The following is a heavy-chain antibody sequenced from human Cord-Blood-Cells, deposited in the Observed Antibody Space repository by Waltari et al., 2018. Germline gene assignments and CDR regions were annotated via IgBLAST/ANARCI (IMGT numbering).Heavy chain of an antibody. J-gene: IGHJ5*02. D-gene: IGHD6-19*01. CDR3: AFTVAGRDWFDP. CDR1: GYTFTGYY. Sequence: QVQLVQSGAEVKKPGASVKVSCKASGYTFTGYYMHWVRQAPGQGLEWMGWITPSSGGTNYAQKFQGRVTMTRDTSISTAYMELSRLRSDDTAVYYCAFTVAGRDWFDPWGQGTLVTVSS. V-gene: IGHV1-2*02. CDR2: ITPSSGGT.